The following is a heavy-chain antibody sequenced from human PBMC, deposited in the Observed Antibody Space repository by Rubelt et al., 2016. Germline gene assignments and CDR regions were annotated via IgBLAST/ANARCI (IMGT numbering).Heavy chain of an antibody. V-gene: IGHV4-39*07. CDR3: ARGDYDSSGYPDY. Sequence: QLQLQESGPGLVKPSETLSLTCTVSGVSISSSDYYWGWIRQPPGKGPEWIANIYNSGRTYSNPSLKSRVTISVDTSKNQCSLKLSSVMAADTAVYYCARGDYDSSGYPDYWGQGTLVTVSS. J-gene: IGHJ4*02. CDR2: IYNSGRT. D-gene: IGHD3-22*01. CDR1: GVSISSSDYY.